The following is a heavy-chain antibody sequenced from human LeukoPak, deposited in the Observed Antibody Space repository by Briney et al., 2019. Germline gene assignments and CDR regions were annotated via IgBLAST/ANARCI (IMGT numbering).Heavy chain of an antibody. D-gene: IGHD5-12*01. V-gene: IGHV4-59*12. CDR3: ARGGGWLPDH. J-gene: IGHJ4*02. CDR2: IYDSGRT. CDR1: GDSISNYY. Sequence: SETLSLTCTVSGDSISNYYWSWIRQPPGKGLEWIGIIYDSGRTNYNPSLNSRVTISADTSKRQFSLKLNSVTAADTAVYYCARGGGWLPDHWGQGTLVTVS.